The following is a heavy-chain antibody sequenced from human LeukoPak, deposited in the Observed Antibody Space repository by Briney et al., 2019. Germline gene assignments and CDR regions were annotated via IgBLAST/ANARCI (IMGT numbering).Heavy chain of an antibody. Sequence: PSETLSLTCAVSGYSISSGYYWGWIRQPPGKGLEWIGSIYHSGSTYYNPSLKSRVTISVDTSKNQSSLKLSSVTAADTAVYYCARLTYQPRDAFDIWGQGTMVTVSS. CDR3: ARLTYQPRDAFDI. CDR2: IYHSGST. CDR1: GYSISSGYY. J-gene: IGHJ3*02. V-gene: IGHV4-38-2*01. D-gene: IGHD2-2*01.